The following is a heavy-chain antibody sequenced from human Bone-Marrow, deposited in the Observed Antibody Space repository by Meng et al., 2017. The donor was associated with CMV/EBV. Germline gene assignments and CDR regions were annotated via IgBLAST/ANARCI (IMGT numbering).Heavy chain of an antibody. D-gene: IGHD3-3*01. V-gene: IGHV3-53*01. CDR1: EFTVGSNY. Sequence: GGSLRLSCAASEFTVGSNYMSWVRQAPGKGLEWVSIICSAGSTYYADSVKGRFTISRDNSKNTLYLQMNSLRDEDTAVYYCARSFWSGYFYYYYGMDVWGQGTTVTVSS. CDR2: ICSAGST. CDR3: ARSFWSGYFYYYYGMDV. J-gene: IGHJ6*02.